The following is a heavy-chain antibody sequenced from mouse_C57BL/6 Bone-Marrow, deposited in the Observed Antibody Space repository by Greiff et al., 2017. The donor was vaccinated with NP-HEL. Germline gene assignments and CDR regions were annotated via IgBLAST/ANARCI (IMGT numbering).Heavy chain of an antibody. J-gene: IGHJ3*01. Sequence: EVQRVESGGGLVQPKGSLKLSCAASGFTFNTYAMHWVRQAPGKGLEWVARIRSKSSNYATYYADSVKDRFTISRDDSQSMLYLQMNNLKTEDTAMYYCVRDYYGSSEAWFAYWGQGTLVTVSA. CDR3: VRDYYGSSEAWFAY. CDR2: IRSKSSNYAT. V-gene: IGHV10-3*01. CDR1: GFTFNTYA. D-gene: IGHD1-1*01.